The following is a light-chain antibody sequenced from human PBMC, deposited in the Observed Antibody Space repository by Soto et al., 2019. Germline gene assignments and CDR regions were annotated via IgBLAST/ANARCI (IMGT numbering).Light chain of an antibody. CDR1: QSLLHSNGYNY. CDR3: MQALQTQGIT. J-gene: IGKJ5*01. Sequence: DMVMAQSPLSLHVTPGEPASISCRSSQSLLHSNGYNYLDWYLQKPGQSPQLLISLGSNRASGVPDRFSGSGSGTDFTLKISRVVAEDVGVYYYMQALQTQGITDGQGTRLE. CDR2: LGS. V-gene: IGKV2-28*01.